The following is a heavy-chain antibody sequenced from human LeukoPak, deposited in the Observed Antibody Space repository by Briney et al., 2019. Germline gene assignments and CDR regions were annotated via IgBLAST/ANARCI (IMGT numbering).Heavy chain of an antibody. V-gene: IGHV1-69*04. J-gene: IGHJ6*02. Sequence: SVKVSCKASGGTFSSYAISWVRHAPGQGLEWMGQSIPILGIANYAQKFHGRVTHTADKSTSTAYMELSSLRSGDTAVYFCARDGDCCRRYGIDVGGQGTKVTVSS. CDR3: ARDGDCCRRYGIDV. CDR2: SIPILGIA. D-gene: IGHD2-21*02. CDR1: GGTFSSYA.